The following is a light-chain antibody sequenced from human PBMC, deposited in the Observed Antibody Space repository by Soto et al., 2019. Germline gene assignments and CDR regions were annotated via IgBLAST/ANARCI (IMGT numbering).Light chain of an antibody. CDR2: GIS. Sequence: EIVLTQSPDNLSLSLGGTATLSCRASQTVTRSYLAWYQHKPDQAPRLLISGISRRAPGIPDRFSGDGSGTDFTLTISRLEPEDYAVYYCHQYDGSPITFGQGTRLEIK. CDR1: QTVTRSY. CDR3: HQYDGSPIT. V-gene: IGKV3-20*01. J-gene: IGKJ5*01.